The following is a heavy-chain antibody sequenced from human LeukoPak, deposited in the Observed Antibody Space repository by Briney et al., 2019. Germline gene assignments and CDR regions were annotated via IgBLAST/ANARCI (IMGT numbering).Heavy chain of an antibody. CDR3: AKGSGWLLLHYFDY. CDR1: GFTFSSYS. D-gene: IGHD3-22*01. Sequence: GGSLRLSCAASGFTFSSYSMNWVRQAPGKGLEWVSAISGSGGSTYYADSVKGRFTISRDNSKNTLYLQMNSLRAEDTAVYYCAKGSGWLLLHYFDYWGQGTLVTVSS. J-gene: IGHJ4*02. CDR2: ISGSGGST. V-gene: IGHV3-23*01.